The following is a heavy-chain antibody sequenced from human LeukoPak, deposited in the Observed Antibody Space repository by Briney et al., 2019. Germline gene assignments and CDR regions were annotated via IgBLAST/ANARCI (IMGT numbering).Heavy chain of an antibody. CDR1: GYTFTGYY. J-gene: IGHJ4*02. CDR3: ALSMLAYCGGDCYVFDY. D-gene: IGHD2-21*02. CDR2: INPNSGGT. V-gene: IGHV1-2*02. Sequence: EASVKVSCKASGYTFTGYYMHWVRQAPGQGLEWMGWINPNSGGTNCAQKFQGRVTMTRDTSISTAYMELSRLRSDDTAVYYCALSMLAYCGGDCYVFDYWGQGTLVTVSS.